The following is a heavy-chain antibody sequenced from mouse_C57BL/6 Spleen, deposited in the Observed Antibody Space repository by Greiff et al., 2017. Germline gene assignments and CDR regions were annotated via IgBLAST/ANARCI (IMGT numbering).Heavy chain of an antibody. J-gene: IGHJ4*01. CDR1: GYAFTNYL. CDR2: INPGSGGT. CDR3: ARGGYAMCY. V-gene: IGHV1-54*01. Sequence: QVQLKQSGAELVRPGTSVKVSCKASGYAFTNYLIEWVKQRPGQGLEWIGVINPGSGGTNYNEKFKGKATLTADKSSSTAYMQLSSLTSEDSAVYFCARGGYAMCYWGQGTSVTVSS.